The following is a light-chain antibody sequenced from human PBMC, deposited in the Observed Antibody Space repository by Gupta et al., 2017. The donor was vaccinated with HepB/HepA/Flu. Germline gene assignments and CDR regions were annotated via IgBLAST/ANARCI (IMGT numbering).Light chain of an antibody. CDR1: QSIDNY. V-gene: IGKV1-39*01. Sequence: DIQMTQSPSSLSASVGDRITVTCRASQSIDNYLNWYQQKPGTAPKLLIYVASTLQSGVPSRFSGSGFGTHFTLTIGSLQPEDFATYYCLQTYTTPLTFGGGTKIEIK. CDR3: LQTYTTPLT. J-gene: IGKJ4*01. CDR2: VAS.